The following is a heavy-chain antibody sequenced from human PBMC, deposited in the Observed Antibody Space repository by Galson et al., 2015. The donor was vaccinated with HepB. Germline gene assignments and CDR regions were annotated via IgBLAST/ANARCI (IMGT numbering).Heavy chain of an antibody. Sequence: SVKVSCKASGYTFTSYYMHWVRQAPGQGLEWMGIINPSGGSTSYAQKFQGRVTMTRDTSTSTVYMELSSLRSEDAAVYYCARDVNGYNLGYWGQGTLVTVSS. CDR3: ARDVNGYNLGY. V-gene: IGHV1-46*01. CDR1: GYTFTSYY. D-gene: IGHD5-24*01. CDR2: INPSGGST. J-gene: IGHJ4*02.